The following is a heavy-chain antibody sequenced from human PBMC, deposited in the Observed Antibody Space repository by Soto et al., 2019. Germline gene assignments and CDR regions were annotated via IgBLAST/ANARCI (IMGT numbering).Heavy chain of an antibody. D-gene: IGHD4-17*01. Sequence: QVHLVESGPGLVKPSETLSLTCTISGGSISPYSWTWIRQSPGKGLEWIGYVSHSGRTFYTPSLKSRLTMSLDTSRSQFSLRLKSVSAADTAVYHCARLLGGYDDYGGWFAPWGQGTLVTVSS. CDR1: GGSISPYS. J-gene: IGHJ5*02. CDR3: ARLLGGYDDYGGWFAP. CDR2: VSHSGRT. V-gene: IGHV4-59*01.